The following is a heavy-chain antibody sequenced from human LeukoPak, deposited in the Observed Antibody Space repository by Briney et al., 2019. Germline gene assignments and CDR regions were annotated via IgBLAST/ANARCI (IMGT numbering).Heavy chain of an antibody. D-gene: IGHD3-10*01. J-gene: IGHJ4*02. V-gene: IGHV3-21*01. Sequence: GGSLRLSSAPSLFSSCSYDMNWVRQAPGKGLEWVSSISPISTYIFYADSLKGRFTISRDNAKNSGYLEMNSLRAEDTAVYYCARLRFGKIGSYYFEYWGQGTLVIVSS. CDR2: ISPISTYI. CDR3: ARLRFGKIGSYYFEY. CDR1: LFSSCSYD.